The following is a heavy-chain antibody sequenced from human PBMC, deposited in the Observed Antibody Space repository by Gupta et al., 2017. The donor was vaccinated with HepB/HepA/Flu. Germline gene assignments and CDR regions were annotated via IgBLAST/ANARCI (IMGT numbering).Heavy chain of an antibody. CDR1: GLPFSGSG. D-gene: IGHD1-26*01. Sequence: QVQLVESGGGVVQHGRTLRLSCAAYGLPFSGSGMHWVRQVPGMGLEWVALISYDGNVEDYADSVKGRFTISRDNSKNTLFLQMDSLRLEDTAIYYCAKTSGTYYIDYWGQGTLVTVSS. CDR2: ISYDGNVE. V-gene: IGHV3-30*18. J-gene: IGHJ4*02. CDR3: AKTSGTYYIDY.